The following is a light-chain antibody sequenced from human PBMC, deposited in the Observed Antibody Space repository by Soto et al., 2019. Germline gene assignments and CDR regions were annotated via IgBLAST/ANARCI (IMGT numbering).Light chain of an antibody. CDR2: EVS. V-gene: IGLV2-8*01. Sequence: QSALTQPPSASGSPGQSVTISCTGTSSDVGGYKYVSWYQQHPGKAPKLLTYEVSKRPSGVPDRFSGSKSGNTASLTVSGLQAEDEADYFCSSYAANNNLVFGGGTKLTVL. J-gene: IGLJ3*02. CDR1: SSDVGGYKY. CDR3: SSYAANNNLV.